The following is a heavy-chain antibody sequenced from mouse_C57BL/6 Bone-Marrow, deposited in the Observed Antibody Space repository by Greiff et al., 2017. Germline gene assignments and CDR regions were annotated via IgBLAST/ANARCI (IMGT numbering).Heavy chain of an antibody. D-gene: IGHD1-1*01. J-gene: IGHJ4*01. CDR1: GFTFSDYG. V-gene: IGHV5-15*01. CDR2: ISNLAYSI. CDR3: ARQGFYYGSPYAMDY. Sequence: EVNLVESGGGLVQPGGSLKLSCAASGFTFSDYGMAWVRQAPRKGPEWVAFISNLAYSIYYADTVTGRFTISRENAKNTLYLEMSSLRSEDTAMYYCARQGFYYGSPYAMDYWGQGTSVTVSS.